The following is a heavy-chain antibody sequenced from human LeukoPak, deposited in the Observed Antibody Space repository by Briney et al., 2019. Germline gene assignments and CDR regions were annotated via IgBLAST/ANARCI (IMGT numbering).Heavy chain of an antibody. D-gene: IGHD5-12*01. CDR2: IYTGDSDT. Sequence: GASLQISYEGSGSFFNSYWIGWVRPLAGKGQGWRGIIYTGDSDTRYSPSFQGQVTISADKSISTAYLQWSSLKASDTAMYYCARLPGIVATIERYFDYWGQGTLVTVSS. CDR3: ARLPGIVATIERYFDY. J-gene: IGHJ4*02. V-gene: IGHV5-51*01. CDR1: GSFFNSYW.